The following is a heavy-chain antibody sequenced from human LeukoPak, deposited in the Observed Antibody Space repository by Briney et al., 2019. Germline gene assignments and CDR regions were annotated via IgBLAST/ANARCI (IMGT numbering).Heavy chain of an antibody. CDR3: ARDRGLGYCSSTSCRGNYFDY. J-gene: IGHJ4*02. V-gene: IGHV1-46*01. CDR2: INPSGGST. D-gene: IGHD2-2*01. Sequence: ASVKVSFKASGYTFTSYYMHWVRQAPGQGREWMGIINPSGGSTSYAQKFQGRVTMTRDTSTSTVYMELSSLRSEDTAVYYCARDRGLGYCSSTSCRGNYFDYWGQGTLVTVSS. CDR1: GYTFTSYY.